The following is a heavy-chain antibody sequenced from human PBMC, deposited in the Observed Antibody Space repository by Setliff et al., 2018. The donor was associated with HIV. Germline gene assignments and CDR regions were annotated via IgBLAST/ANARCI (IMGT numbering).Heavy chain of an antibody. V-gene: IGHV1-18*01. CDR2: ITSYNGNT. CDR1: GYTFSNYG. D-gene: IGHD1-26*01. Sequence: ASVKVSCKASGYTFSNYGITWVRQAPGQGLEWMGWITSYNGNTNYAKKFKGRVTMTTDTSTSIAYMELKNLRSEDTAVYYCARDHHSGRGSNFPWYSDLWGRGTLVTVSS. CDR3: ARDHHSGRGSNFPWYSDL. J-gene: IGHJ2*01.